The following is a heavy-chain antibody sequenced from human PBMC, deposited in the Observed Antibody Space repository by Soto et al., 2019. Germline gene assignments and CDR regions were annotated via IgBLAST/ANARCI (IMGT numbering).Heavy chain of an antibody. CDR1: GFHFSSDD. V-gene: IGHV3-48*01. D-gene: IGHD4-17*01. Sequence: PWGSLRLSCTASGFHFSSDDINLVRPAPGKGLEWVSYISSSSSTIYYADSVKGRFTISRDNAKNSLYLQMNSLRAEDTAVYYCAREADYVNWFDPWGQGTLVTVSS. CDR3: AREADYVNWFDP. J-gene: IGHJ5*02. CDR2: ISSSSSTI.